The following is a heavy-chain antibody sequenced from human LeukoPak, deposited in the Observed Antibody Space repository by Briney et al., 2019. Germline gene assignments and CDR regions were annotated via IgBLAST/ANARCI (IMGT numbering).Heavy chain of an antibody. CDR1: GFTSSSYA. V-gene: IGHV3-48*01. Sequence: GGSLRLSCAASGFTSSSYAMSWVRQAPGKGLEWIAYISRDSGIKYYADSVRGRFTISRDNAKSSLYLQMHSLRAEDTAVYYCVRDNPRCCGVVPANIDDYWGQGTLVTVSS. CDR3: VRDNPRCCGVVPANIDDY. D-gene: IGHD2-15*01. J-gene: IGHJ4*02. CDR2: ISRDSGIK.